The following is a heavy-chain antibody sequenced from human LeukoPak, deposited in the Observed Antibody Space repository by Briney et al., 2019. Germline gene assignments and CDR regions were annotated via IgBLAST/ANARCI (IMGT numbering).Heavy chain of an antibody. V-gene: IGHV3-15*01. CDR1: GFRVRKAM. Sequence: PVRRRRLSCAAAGFRVRKAMMRWVRSAPRKGLEWVGRIKSKTDGGTTDYAAPVKGRFTISRDDSKNTLYLQMNSLKTEDTAVYYCTTERYSSSWYVWFDPWGQGTLVTVSS. J-gene: IGHJ5*02. CDR3: TTERYSSSWYVWFDP. D-gene: IGHD6-13*01. CDR2: IKSKTDGGTT.